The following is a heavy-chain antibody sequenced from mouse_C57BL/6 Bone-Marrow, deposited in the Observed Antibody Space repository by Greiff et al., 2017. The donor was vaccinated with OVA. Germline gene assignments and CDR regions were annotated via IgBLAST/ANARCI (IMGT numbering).Heavy chain of an antibody. Sequence: EVKLVESGGGLVKPGGSLKLSCAASGFTFSSYAMSWVRQTPEKRLAWVATISDGGSYTYYPDNVKGRFTISRDNAKNNLYLQMSHLKSEDTAMYYCARDRVYYGSSYGYFDVWGTGTTVTVSS. CDR3: ARDRVYYGSSYGYFDV. J-gene: IGHJ1*03. CDR2: ISDGGSYT. CDR1: GFTFSSYA. V-gene: IGHV5-4*01. D-gene: IGHD1-1*01.